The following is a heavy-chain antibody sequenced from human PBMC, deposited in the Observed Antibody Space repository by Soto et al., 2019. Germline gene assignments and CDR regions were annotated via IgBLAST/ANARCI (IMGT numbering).Heavy chain of an antibody. CDR1: GGSIRSYY. D-gene: IGHD4-4*01. J-gene: IGHJ4*02. CDR3: ARSPTAVFDY. CDR2: IYYSGST. Sequence: PSETLPLTCTVSGGSIRSYYWSWIRQPPGKGLEWIGYIYYSGSTNYNPSLKSRVTISVDTSKNQFSLKLSSVTAADTAVYYCARSPTAVFDYWGQGTLVTVSS. V-gene: IGHV4-59*01.